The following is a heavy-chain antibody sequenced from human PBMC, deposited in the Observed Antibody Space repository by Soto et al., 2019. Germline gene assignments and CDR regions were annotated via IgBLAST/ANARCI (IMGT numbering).Heavy chain of an antibody. V-gene: IGHV1-69*01. Sequence: QVQLVQSGAEVKKPGSSVKVSCKASGGTFSSYAISWVRQAPGQGLEWMGGNIPISGTANYAQKFQGRVTITADESTSTVSMELSSLRSEDTAVYFCARSQGSSTSLEIYYYYYYGMDVWGQGTTVTVSS. CDR3: ARSQGSSTSLEIYYYYYYGMDV. CDR1: GGTFSSYA. J-gene: IGHJ6*02. CDR2: NIPISGTA. D-gene: IGHD2-2*01.